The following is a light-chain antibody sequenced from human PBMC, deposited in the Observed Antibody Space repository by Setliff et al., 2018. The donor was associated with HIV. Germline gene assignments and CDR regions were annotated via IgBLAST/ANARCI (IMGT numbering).Light chain of an antibody. V-gene: IGLV2-14*01. CDR2: EAT. J-gene: IGLJ1*01. Sequence: QSVLTQPASVSGSPGQSITIPCTGTSSDIGGYNFVSWYQHHPGKAPKLMIYEATNRPSGVSNRFSGSKSGNTASLTISGLQADDEADYYCSSYTSSSPYVFGTGTKVTVL. CDR1: SSDIGGYNF. CDR3: SSYTSSSPYV.